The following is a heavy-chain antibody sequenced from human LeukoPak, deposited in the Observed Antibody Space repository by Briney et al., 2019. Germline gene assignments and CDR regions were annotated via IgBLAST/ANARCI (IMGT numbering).Heavy chain of an antibody. D-gene: IGHD3-22*01. J-gene: IGHJ4*02. CDR1: GFTFSSYA. CDR3: AKVGNYYDSSGYYPTEDY. Sequence: GGSLRLSCAASGFTFSSYAMSWVRQAPGKGLEWVSAISGSGGSTYYADSVKGRFTISRDNSKNTLYLQMNSLRAEDTAVYCCAKVGNYYDSSGYYPTEDYWGQGTLVAVSS. V-gene: IGHV3-23*01. CDR2: ISGSGGST.